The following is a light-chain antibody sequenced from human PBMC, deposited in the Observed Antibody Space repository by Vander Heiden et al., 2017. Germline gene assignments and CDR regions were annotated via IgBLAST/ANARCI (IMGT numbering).Light chain of an antibody. Sequence: DDAVSVALGQTVRITCQGDSLRSYYASWYQQKPGQAPVLVIYGKNNRPSGIPDRFSGSSSGNTASLTITGAQAEDEADYYCTSRDSSGNHPVFGGGNKRTVL. CDR1: SLRSYY. CDR3: TSRDSSGNHPV. CDR2: GKN. J-gene: IGLJ2*01. V-gene: IGLV3-19*01.